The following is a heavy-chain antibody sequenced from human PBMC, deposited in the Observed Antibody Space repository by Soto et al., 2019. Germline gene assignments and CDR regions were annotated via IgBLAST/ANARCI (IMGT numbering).Heavy chain of an antibody. CDR3: TRHTPAISISDH. CDR2: IYYSGST. Sequence: QLQLQESGPGLVKPSETLSLTCTVSGGSISSSSYYWGWIRQPPGKGLEWIGSIYYSGSTYYNPSLKSRFTISVDTSKNQFSLKLSSVTAADTAVYYCTRHTPAISISDHWGQGTLVTVSS. CDR1: GGSISSSSYY. V-gene: IGHV4-39*01. D-gene: IGHD2-15*01. J-gene: IGHJ4*02.